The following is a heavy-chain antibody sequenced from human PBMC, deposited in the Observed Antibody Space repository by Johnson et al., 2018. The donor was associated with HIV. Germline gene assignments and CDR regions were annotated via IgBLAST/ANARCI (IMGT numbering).Heavy chain of an antibody. D-gene: IGHD1-14*01. J-gene: IGHJ3*02. V-gene: IGHV3-30*02. Sequence: RLVESGGGLVQPGGSLKLSCAASGFTFSSYAMHWVRQAPGKGLEWVAFIRYDGSINYYADSVRGRFTISRDNFENTLYLQMNSLRAEDTAVYYCAKDRNGGAFDIWGQGTMVTVSS. CDR3: AKDRNGGAFDI. CDR1: GFTFSSYA. CDR2: IRYDGSIN.